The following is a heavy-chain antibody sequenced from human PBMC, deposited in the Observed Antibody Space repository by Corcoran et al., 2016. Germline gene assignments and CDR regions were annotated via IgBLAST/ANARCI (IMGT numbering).Heavy chain of an antibody. Sequence: EVQLVQSGAEVKKHGESLKISCKGSGYSFTSYWIGWVRQMPGKGLEWMGIIYPGDSDTRYSPSFQGQVTISADKSISTAYLQWSSLKASDPAMYYCARLNYYDSTHRPGAFDIWGQGTMVTVSS. D-gene: IGHD3-22*01. CDR3: ARLNYYDSTHRPGAFDI. CDR1: GYSFTSYW. CDR2: IYPGDSDT. V-gene: IGHV5-51*01. J-gene: IGHJ3*02.